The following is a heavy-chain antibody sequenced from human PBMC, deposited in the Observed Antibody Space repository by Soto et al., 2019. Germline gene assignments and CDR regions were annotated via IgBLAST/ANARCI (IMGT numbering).Heavy chain of an antibody. V-gene: IGHV1-18*04. Sequence: QDQLVQSGAEVKKPGASGKISCEASGYTFTSHGISWVRQAPGQGLEWLGWISTYNSRTHYAQKVQGRVTMTTDTSTSTAYLDLRSLTFDDTAVYYSARARYCASPSCYKHYYYGMDTWGQGTTVTVSS. CDR1: GYTFTSHG. D-gene: IGHD2-2*02. J-gene: IGHJ6*02. CDR3: ARARYCASPSCYKHYYYGMDT. CDR2: ISTYNSRT.